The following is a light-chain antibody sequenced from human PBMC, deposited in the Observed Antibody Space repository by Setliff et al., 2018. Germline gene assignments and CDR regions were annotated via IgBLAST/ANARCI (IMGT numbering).Light chain of an antibody. CDR1: SSDVGRYNY. J-gene: IGLJ1*01. Sequence: QSALAQPHSVSGSPGQSVTISCSGTSSDVGRYNYVSWYQQHPGKAPKLMIYDVSRRPSGVPDRFSGSKSGNTASLTISGLQVEDEADYYCCSFTGHSYDFGTGTKVTVL. CDR2: DVS. V-gene: IGLV2-11*01. CDR3: CSFTGHSYD.